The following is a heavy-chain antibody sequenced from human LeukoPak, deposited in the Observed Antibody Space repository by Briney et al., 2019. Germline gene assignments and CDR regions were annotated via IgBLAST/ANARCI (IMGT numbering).Heavy chain of an antibody. CDR2: TYYRSQWSF. J-gene: IGHJ4*02. V-gene: IGHV6-1*01. CDR3: ARGKYTSFDN. Sequence: SQTLSLTCDISGDSLFTNGVAWNWIRQSPSRDLEWLGRTYYRSQWSFEYAVSVKSLLSINADPSKNQFSLHLTSVTPEDTAVYYCARGKYTSFDNWGQGTLVTVSS. D-gene: IGHD2-2*01. CDR1: GDSLFTNGVA.